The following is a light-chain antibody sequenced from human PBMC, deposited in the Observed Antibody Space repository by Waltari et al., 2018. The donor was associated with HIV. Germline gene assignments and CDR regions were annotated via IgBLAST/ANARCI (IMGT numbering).Light chain of an antibody. Sequence: EIVLTQSPATLSLSPGERATLSCRASQSVSSYLAWYQQKPGQAPRLLVYDAFNRATGIPARFSGSGSGTDFTLTINSLEPEDFAVYYCQQRSNWPHTFGQGTKLEIK. J-gene: IGKJ2*01. CDR2: DAF. CDR1: QSVSSY. V-gene: IGKV3-11*01. CDR3: QQRSNWPHT.